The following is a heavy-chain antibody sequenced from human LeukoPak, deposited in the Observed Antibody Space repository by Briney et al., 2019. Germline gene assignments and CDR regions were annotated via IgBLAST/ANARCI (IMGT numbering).Heavy chain of an antibody. CDR3: AKDPEYSSSTPGEYFDY. J-gene: IGHJ4*02. CDR2: ISYDGSNK. V-gene: IGHV3-30*18. Sequence: GGSLRLSCAASGFTFSSYGMHWVRQAPGKGLEWVAVISYDGSNKYYADSVKGRFTISRDNSKNTLYLQMNSLRAEDTAVYYCAKDPEYSSSTPGEYFDYWGQGTLVTVSS. CDR1: GFTFSSYG. D-gene: IGHD6-6*01.